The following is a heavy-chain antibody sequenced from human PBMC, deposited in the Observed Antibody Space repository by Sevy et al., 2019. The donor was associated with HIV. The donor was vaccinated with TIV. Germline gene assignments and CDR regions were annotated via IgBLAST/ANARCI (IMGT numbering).Heavy chain of an antibody. J-gene: IGHJ4*02. CDR1: GFTFSSYT. CDR2: ISYDGSDK. V-gene: IGHV3-30*04. CDR3: ARDRYAGPNMSYLDY. D-gene: IGHD2-21*01. Sequence: EGSLRLSCAASGFTFSSYTMHWVRQAPGKGLEWVALISYDGSDKYYGDSVKGRFTISRDNSKNTLYLQMNSLTPGDTAVYYCARDRYAGPNMSYLDYWAQRTLVTVSS.